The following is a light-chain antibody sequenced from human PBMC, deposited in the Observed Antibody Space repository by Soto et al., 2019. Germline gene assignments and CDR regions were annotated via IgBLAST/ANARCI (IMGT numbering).Light chain of an antibody. CDR2: TTS. J-gene: IGKJ1*01. V-gene: IGKV1-39*01. Sequence: DIQMTQSPSSLSASIGDTVTITCRASQSISAYLNWYQRKPGKAPKLLIYTTSSLHSGVPSRFSGSGSGTKFTLTISSLQPEDFGTYYCQQRGAFGQGTRV. CDR1: QSISAY. CDR3: QQRGA.